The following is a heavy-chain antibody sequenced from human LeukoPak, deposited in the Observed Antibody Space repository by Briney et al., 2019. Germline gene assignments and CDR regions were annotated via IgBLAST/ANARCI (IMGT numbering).Heavy chain of an antibody. Sequence: PGGSLRLSCAASGFTSSSYALHWVRQAPGKGLEWVAVISYDGSNKSYGDSVKGRFTISRDNAKNSLYLQMNSLRAEDTAVYYCARDRYATGGTVDYWGQGTLVTVSS. CDR2: ISYDGSNK. J-gene: IGHJ4*02. V-gene: IGHV3-30*03. CDR3: ARDRYATGGTVDY. D-gene: IGHD2-8*01. CDR1: GFTSSSYA.